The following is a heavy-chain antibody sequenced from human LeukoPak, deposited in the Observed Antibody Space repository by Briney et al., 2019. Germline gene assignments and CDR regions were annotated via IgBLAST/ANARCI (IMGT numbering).Heavy chain of an antibody. CDR3: ARVGVLRGAFDI. Sequence: SETLSLTCTVSGGSISSYYWSWIRQPPGKGLEWIGYIYYSRSTNYNPSLKSRVTISVDTSKNQFSLKLSSVTAADTAVYYCARVGVLRGAFDIWGQGTMVTVSS. CDR1: GGSISSYY. CDR2: IYYSRST. D-gene: IGHD2/OR15-2a*01. J-gene: IGHJ3*02. V-gene: IGHV4-59*01.